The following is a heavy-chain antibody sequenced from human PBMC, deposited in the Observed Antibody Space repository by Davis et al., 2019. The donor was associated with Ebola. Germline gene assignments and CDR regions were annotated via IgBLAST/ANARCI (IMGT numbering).Heavy chain of an antibody. J-gene: IGHJ4*02. Sequence: ASVKVSCKTSGYPFTAYGISWVRQAPGQGLEWMGWISADNGNTKYAQSFQGRVTVTTDTSTSTAYMELRSLRSDDTALYYCAKDISIAVTGGAQDYWGQGTLVTVSS. CDR1: GYPFTAYG. CDR3: AKDISIAVTGGAQDY. V-gene: IGHV1-18*01. D-gene: IGHD6-19*01. CDR2: ISADNGNT.